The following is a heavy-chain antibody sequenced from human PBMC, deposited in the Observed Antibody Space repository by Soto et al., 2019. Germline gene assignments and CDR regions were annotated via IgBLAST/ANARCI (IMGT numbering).Heavy chain of an antibody. J-gene: IGHJ4*02. CDR1: GFTFSSYG. CDR2: IWYDGSNK. V-gene: IGHV3-33*01. CDR3: AREGGDDLWSAYDFDY. D-gene: IGHD3-3*01. Sequence: QVQLVESGGGVVQPGRSLRLSCAASGFTFSSYGMHWVRQAPGKGLEWVAVIWYDGSNKYYADSVKGRFTISRDNYKNTLYLQMNSLRAEDTAVYYCAREGGDDLWSAYDFDYWGQGTLVTVSS.